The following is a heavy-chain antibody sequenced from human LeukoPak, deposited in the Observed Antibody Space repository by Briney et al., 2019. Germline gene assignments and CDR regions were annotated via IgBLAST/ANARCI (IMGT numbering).Heavy chain of an antibody. J-gene: IGHJ4*02. Sequence: PGGSLRLSCAASGFTFSSYWMTWVRQAPGKGPEWVANIKQDGSDKYYVDSVKGRFTISRDNAKTSLYLQMNSLRAEDTAVYYCARGFSGGNYWGQGTLVTVSS. CDR3: ARGFSGGNY. CDR2: IKQDGSDK. CDR1: GFTFSSYW. V-gene: IGHV3-7*05. D-gene: IGHD1-26*01.